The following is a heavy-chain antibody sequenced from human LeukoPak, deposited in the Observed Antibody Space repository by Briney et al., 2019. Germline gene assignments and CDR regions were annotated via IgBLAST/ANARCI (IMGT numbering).Heavy chain of an antibody. CDR1: GGSIRSSSYY. V-gene: IGHV4-39*01. CDR3: ARLAAAGTVHWFHP. Sequence: SETLSLTCKVSGGSIRSSSYYWGWIRQPPRKGLEWIGSIYYSGNTYYNPSLKSRVTISVDTSKNQFSLKLSSVTAAETAIYHCARLAAAGTVHWFHPWRQETVVTVSS. J-gene: IGHJ5*02. CDR2: IYYSGNT. D-gene: IGHD6-13*01.